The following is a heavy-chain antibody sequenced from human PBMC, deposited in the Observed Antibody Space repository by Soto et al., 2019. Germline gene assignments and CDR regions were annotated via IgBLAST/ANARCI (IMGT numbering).Heavy chain of an antibody. D-gene: IGHD3-22*01. CDR3: ARGLDYYDSSAYFDY. CDR1: GGSITNYY. Sequence: SETLSLTCTVSGGSITNYYYSWIRQPPGKGLEWIGYIFHTGTTSYNPSLKSRVTLSVDRSQNQFSLKLNSVTAADTAVYYCARGLDYYDSSAYFDYWGQGTLVTVSS. CDR2: IFHTGTT. J-gene: IGHJ4*02. V-gene: IGHV4-59*12.